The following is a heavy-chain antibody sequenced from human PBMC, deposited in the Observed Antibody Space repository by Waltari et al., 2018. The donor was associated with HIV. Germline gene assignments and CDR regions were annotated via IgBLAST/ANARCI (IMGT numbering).Heavy chain of an antibody. V-gene: IGHV1-24*01. CDR1: GYTLTKLS. Sequence: QVQLIQSGAEVKKPGASVKVSCKVFGYTLTKLSMHWVRQAPGKGLEWMGGFDPEDDETIYAQKFQGRVTMTEDTSTDSAYMELSSLTSEDTAVYYCATGGGTTSIQLYDLDVWGQGTTVTVSS. D-gene: IGHD1-26*01. J-gene: IGHJ6*02. CDR3: ATGGGTTSIQLYDLDV. CDR2: FDPEDDET.